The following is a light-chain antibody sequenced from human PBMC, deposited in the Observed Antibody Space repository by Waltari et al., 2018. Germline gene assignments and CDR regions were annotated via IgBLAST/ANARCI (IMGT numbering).Light chain of an antibody. CDR3: AAWDDSLSGRV. CDR1: SSNIGSNY. V-gene: IGLV1-47*01. CDR2: RNN. Sequence: QSVLTQPPSASGTPGQRVTISCSGSSSNIGSNYLYWYQQLPGAAPKLLIYRNNQRPSGVPYRFSGSNSGTSASLAISGLRSEDEADYYCAAWDDSLSGRVFGGGTKLTVL. J-gene: IGLJ3*02.